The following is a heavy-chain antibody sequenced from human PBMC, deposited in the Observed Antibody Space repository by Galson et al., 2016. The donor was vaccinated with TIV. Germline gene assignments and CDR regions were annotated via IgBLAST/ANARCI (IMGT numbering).Heavy chain of an antibody. J-gene: IGHJ4*02. V-gene: IGHV3-20*01. CDR3: ARHVTCGGDCYYFDL. CDR2: IIWNGGIT. D-gene: IGHD2-21*01. Sequence: SLRLSCAASGFTLNDYGMTWVRQAPGKGLEWVSDIIWNGGITDYADSVKGRFTISRDNAKNSLYLQMNSLRAEDTALYLCARHVTCGGDCYYFDLWGQGTLVTVSS. CDR1: GFTLNDYG.